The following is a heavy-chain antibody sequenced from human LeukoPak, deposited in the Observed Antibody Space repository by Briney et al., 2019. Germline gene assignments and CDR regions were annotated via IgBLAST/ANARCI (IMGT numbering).Heavy chain of an antibody. Sequence: GASVKVSCKASGYTFTGYYMHWVRQAPGQGLEWMGWINPNSGGTNYAQKFQGRVTMTRDTSISTAYMELSRLRSDDTAVYYCARGRANKNTMVRGDFDYWGQGTLVTVSS. V-gene: IGHV1-2*02. J-gene: IGHJ4*02. CDR3: ARGRANKNTMVRGDFDY. CDR1: GYTFTGYY. CDR2: INPNSGGT. D-gene: IGHD3-10*01.